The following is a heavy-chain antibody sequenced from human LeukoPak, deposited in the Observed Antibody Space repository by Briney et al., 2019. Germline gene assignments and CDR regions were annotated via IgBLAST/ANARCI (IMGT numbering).Heavy chain of an antibody. J-gene: IGHJ4*02. D-gene: IGHD6-19*01. CDR2: IYPGDSDT. Sequence: ESLKISCKGSGYSFTSYWIGWVRQIPGKSLEWMGIIYPGDSDTRYSPSFQGQVTISAVKSISTAYLQWSSLKASDTAMYYCARRDSSGRYYFDYWGQGTLVTVSS. V-gene: IGHV5-51*01. CDR1: GYSFTSYW. CDR3: ARRDSSGRYYFDY.